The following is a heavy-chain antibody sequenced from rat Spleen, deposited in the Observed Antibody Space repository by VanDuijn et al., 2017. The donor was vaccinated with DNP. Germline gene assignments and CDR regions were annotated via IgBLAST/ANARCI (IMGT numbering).Heavy chain of an antibody. CDR3: ARHCSSYIYGDYFDY. V-gene: IGHV5-25*01. Sequence: EVQLVESDGGLVQPGRSLKLSCAASGFTFSDYYMAWVRQAPTKGLELVAYLSTGGGITYYRDSVKGRFTLSRDNAESTLYLQMDSLRSEDTATYYCARHCSSYIYGDYFDYWGQGVMVTVSS. J-gene: IGHJ2*01. CDR2: LSTGGGIT. D-gene: IGHD1-2*01. CDR1: GFTFSDYY.